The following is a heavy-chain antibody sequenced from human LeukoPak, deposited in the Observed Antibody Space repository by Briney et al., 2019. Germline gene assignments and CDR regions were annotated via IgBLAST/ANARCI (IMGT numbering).Heavy chain of an antibody. CDR1: EFVFSNHA. J-gene: IGHJ4*02. D-gene: IGHD3-22*01. CDR3: ARVFWETVNTGYYSDF. Sequence: GGSLRLSCVASEFVFSNHAMIWVRQAPGKGLEWISSITSDSSNIFYANSVRGRFTISRDNANNALHLQMNSLRAEDTAVYYCARVFWETVNTGYYSDFWGPGTLVTVSS. CDR2: ITSDSSNI. V-gene: IGHV3-21*01.